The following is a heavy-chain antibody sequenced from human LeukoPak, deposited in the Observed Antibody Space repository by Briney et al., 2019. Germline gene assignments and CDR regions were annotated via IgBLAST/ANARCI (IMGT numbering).Heavy chain of an antibody. CDR3: ARDMAIIVGATTFDY. J-gene: IGHJ4*02. CDR1: GFTFSSYW. Sequence: GGSLRLSCAASGFTFSSYWMSWVRQAPGKGLEWVANIKQDGSEKYYVDSVKGRFTISRDNAKNSLYLQMNSLRAEDTAVYYCARDMAIIVGATTFDYWGQGTLVNVSS. D-gene: IGHD1-26*01. CDR2: IKQDGSEK. V-gene: IGHV3-7*01.